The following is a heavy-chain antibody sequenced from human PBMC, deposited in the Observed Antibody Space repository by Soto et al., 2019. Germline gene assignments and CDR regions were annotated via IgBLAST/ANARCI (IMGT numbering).Heavy chain of an antibody. J-gene: IGHJ6*02. CDR2: IYWDDDK. Sequence: QITLKESGPTLVKPTQTLTLTCTFSGFSLSTGGVGVGWIRQPPGKALEWLALIYWDDDKRYSPSLKSRLTVTKDTSKNQAVLTMTTMDPVDTATYYCAHSRCGGDCLRSYSSHYYYGMDVWGQGTTVTVSS. CDR3: AHSRCGGDCLRSYSSHYYYGMDV. D-gene: IGHD2-21*02. CDR1: GFSLSTGGVG. V-gene: IGHV2-5*02.